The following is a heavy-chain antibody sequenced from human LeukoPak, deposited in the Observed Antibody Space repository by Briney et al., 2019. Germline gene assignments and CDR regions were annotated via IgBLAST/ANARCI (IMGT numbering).Heavy chain of an antibody. CDR1: GFSVRSNY. CDR2: IYSDGSI. V-gene: IGHV3-53*01. J-gene: IGHJ3*02. D-gene: IGHD1-1*01. CDR3: ARDRRRLRGMNGDGDAFDI. Sequence: GGALRLSCAASGFSVRSNYISWVRQAPGKGLEWVSMIYSDGSIFHADSVRGRFTMSRDNSRNTLDLQMNSLRVEDTAVYFCARDRRRLRGMNGDGDAFDIWGQGTMVTVSS.